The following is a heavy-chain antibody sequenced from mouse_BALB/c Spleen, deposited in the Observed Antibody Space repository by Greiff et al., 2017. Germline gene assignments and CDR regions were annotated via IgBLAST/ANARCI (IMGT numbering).Heavy chain of an antibody. V-gene: IGHV5-12-1*01. Sequence: EVMLVESGGGLVKPGGSLKLSCAASGFAFSSYDMSWVRQTPEKRLEWVAYISSGGGSTYYPDTVKGRFTISRDNAKNTLYLQMSSLKSEDTAMYYCARHPIPYAMDYWGQGTSVTVSS. CDR2: ISSGGGST. D-gene: IGHD5-1-1*01. J-gene: IGHJ4*01. CDR3: ARHPIPYAMDY. CDR1: GFAFSSYD.